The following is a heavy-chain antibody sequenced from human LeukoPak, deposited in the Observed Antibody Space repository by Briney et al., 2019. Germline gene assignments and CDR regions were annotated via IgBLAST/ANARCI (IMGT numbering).Heavy chain of an antibody. Sequence: PGGSLRLSCAASGFTFSNYSMNWVRQAPGKGLEWVSSISDRSTYIYYADSLKGRFAISRDNAKNSLYLQMNSLRAEDTAVYYCARDSGLDTGYEKRFDYWGQGTLVTVS. CDR3: ARDSGLDTGYEKRFDY. CDR2: ISDRSTYI. CDR1: GFTFSNYS. V-gene: IGHV3-21*01. J-gene: IGHJ4*02. D-gene: IGHD5-12*01.